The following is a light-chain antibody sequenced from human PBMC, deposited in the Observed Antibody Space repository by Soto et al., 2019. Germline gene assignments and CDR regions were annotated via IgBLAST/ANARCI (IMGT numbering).Light chain of an antibody. Sequence: DIQLTQSPSFLSASVGDRVTITCRASQVINNYLTWYQEKPGTAPKLLIYATSTLQSGVPSRFSGSGSGTEFSLTIRSLQPEEFATYYCRQVNNHPQCVGGGTKVEIK. CDR2: ATS. CDR3: RQVNNHPQC. V-gene: IGKV1-9*01. CDR1: QVINNY. J-gene: IGKJ4*01.